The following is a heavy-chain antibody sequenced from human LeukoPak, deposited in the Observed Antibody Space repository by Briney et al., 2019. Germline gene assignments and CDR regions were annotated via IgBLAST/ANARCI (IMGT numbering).Heavy chain of an antibody. CDR2: FYTSGTP. CDR1: GGSISRGSYH. CDR3: ARGGIPDY. Sequence: PSETLSLTCTVSGGSISRGSYHWSWIRQPAGKGLEWIGRFYTSGTPIYNPSLKSRVTILVDTSRNQFSLKLTSVTAADTAVYYCARGGIPDYWGQGILVTVSS. V-gene: IGHV4-61*02. D-gene: IGHD2-21*01. J-gene: IGHJ4*02.